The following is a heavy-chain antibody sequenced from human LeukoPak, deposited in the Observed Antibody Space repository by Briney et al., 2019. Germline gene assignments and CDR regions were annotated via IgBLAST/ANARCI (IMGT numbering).Heavy chain of an antibody. CDR1: GGSISSYY. CDR3: AKGRANYYYYGMDV. V-gene: IGHV4-59*01. J-gene: IGHJ6*02. CDR2: IYYSGST. D-gene: IGHD3-10*01. Sequence: SETLSLTCTVSGGSISSYYWSWIRQPPGKGLEWIGYIYYSGSTNYNPSLKSRVTISVDTSKNQFSLKLSSVTAADTAVYYCAKGRANYYYYGMDVWGQGTTVTVSS.